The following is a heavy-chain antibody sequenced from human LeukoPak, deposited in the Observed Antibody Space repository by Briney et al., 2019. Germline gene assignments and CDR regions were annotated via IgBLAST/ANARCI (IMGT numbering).Heavy chain of an antibody. J-gene: IGHJ4*02. CDR3: AREVKLGYCSSTSCYLGFDY. Sequence: GGSLRLSCAASGFTFSSYSMNWVRQAPGKGLEWVSSISSSSSYIYYADSVKGRSTISRDNAKNSLYLQMNSLRAEDTAVYYCAREVKLGYCSSTSCYLGFDYWGQGTLVTVSS. CDR2: ISSSSSYI. V-gene: IGHV3-21*01. CDR1: GFTFSSYS. D-gene: IGHD2-2*01.